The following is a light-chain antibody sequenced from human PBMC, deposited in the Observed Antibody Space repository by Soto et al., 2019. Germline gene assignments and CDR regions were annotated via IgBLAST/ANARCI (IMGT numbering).Light chain of an antibody. Sequence: EIVLTQSPGTLSLSPGERATLSCRASQSVSSSYLACYQQKPGQAPRLLIYGTSSRATAIPDRFSGSRSGTDFTLTISKLEPADSAVYYCQQDGSSSWTFGQGTKVEIK. CDR2: GTS. CDR3: QQDGSSSWT. CDR1: QSVSSSY. V-gene: IGKV3-20*01. J-gene: IGKJ1*01.